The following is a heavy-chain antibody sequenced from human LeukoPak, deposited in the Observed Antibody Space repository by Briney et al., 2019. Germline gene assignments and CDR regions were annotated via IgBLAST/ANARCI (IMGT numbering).Heavy chain of an antibody. Sequence: GRSLRLSCAASGFTFSSYAMHWVRQAPGKGLEWVAVISYDGSNKYYADSVKGRFTISRDNSKNTLYLQMNSLRAEDTAVYYCARDLRLVGADYWGQGTLVTVSS. D-gene: IGHD1-26*01. V-gene: IGHV3-30-3*01. CDR2: ISYDGSNK. J-gene: IGHJ4*02. CDR3: ARDLRLVGADY. CDR1: GFTFSSYA.